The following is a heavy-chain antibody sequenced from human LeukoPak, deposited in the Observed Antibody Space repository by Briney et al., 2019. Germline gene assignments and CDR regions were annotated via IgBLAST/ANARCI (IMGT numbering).Heavy chain of an antibody. D-gene: IGHD3-22*01. J-gene: IGHJ1*01. Sequence: ETLSLTCAVYGGSFSGYYWSWIRQAPGKGLEWVSAISGSGGSTYYADSVKGRFTISRDNSKNTLYLQMNSLRAEDTAVYYCAKYYDSSGYLEYFQHWGQGTLVTVSS. CDR3: AKYYDSSGYLEYFQH. CDR2: ISGSGGST. V-gene: IGHV3-23*01. CDR1: GGSFSGYY.